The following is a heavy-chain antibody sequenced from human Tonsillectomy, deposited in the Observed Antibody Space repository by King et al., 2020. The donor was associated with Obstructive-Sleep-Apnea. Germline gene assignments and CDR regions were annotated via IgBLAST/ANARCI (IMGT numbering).Heavy chain of an antibody. J-gene: IGHJ4*02. CDR1: GFTFSSYA. CDR2: ISYDGSNK. Sequence: VQLVESGGGVVQPGRSLRLSCAASGFTFSSYAMHWVRQAPGKGLEWVAVISYDGSNKYYADSVKGRFTISIDNSKNTLYLQMNSLRAEDTAVYYCARDLRQYRYYFDYWGQGTLVTVSS. D-gene: IGHD3-16*02. V-gene: IGHV3-30*04. CDR3: ARDLRQYRYYFDY.